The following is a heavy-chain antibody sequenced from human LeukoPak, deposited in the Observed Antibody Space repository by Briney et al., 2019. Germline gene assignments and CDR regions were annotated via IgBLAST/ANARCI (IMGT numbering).Heavy chain of an antibody. V-gene: IGHV3-23*01. CDR3: AAQSARPQYYFDY. J-gene: IGHJ4*02. CDR1: GFTFSSYA. CDR2: ISGSGGST. Sequence: RTGGSLRLSCAASGFTFSSYAMSWVRQAPGKGLEWVSAISGSGGSTYYADSVKGRFTISRDNSKNTLYLQMNSLRAEDTAVYYCAAQSARPQYYFDYWGQGTLVTVPS. D-gene: IGHD6-6*01.